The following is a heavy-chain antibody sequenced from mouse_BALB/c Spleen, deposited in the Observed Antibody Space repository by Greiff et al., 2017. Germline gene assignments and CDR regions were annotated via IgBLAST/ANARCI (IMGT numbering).Heavy chain of an antibody. J-gene: IGHJ4*01. V-gene: IGHV2-9-2*01. CDR2: IWTGGGT. CDR3: VRDRGY. Sequence: QVQLQQSGPGLVAPSQSLSITCTVSGFSLTSYDISWIRQPPGKGLEWLGVIWTGGGTNYNSAFMSRLSISKDNSKSQVFLKMNSLQTDDTAIYYCVRDRGYWGQGTSVTVSS. CDR1: GFSLTSYD. D-gene: IGHD3-3*01.